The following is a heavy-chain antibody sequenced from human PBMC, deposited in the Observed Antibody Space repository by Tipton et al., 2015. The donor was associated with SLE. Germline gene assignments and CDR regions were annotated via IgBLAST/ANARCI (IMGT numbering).Heavy chain of an antibody. V-gene: IGHV4-39*01. J-gene: IGHJ4*02. CDR2: IYYSGST. D-gene: IGHD6-19*01. Sequence: LRLSCTVSSGSISSSSYYWGWIRQPPGKGLEWIGSIYYSGSTYYNPSLKSRVTISVDTSKNQFSLKLSSVTAADTVVYYCARLGSRPYNSGWYSWGQGTLVTVSS. CDR1: SGSISSSSYY. CDR3: ARLGSRPYNSGWYS.